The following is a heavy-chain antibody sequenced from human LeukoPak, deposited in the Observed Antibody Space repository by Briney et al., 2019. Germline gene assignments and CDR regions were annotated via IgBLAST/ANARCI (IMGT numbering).Heavy chain of an antibody. J-gene: IGHJ5*02. CDR1: GGSISSYY. CDR2: IYTSGST. CDR3: ARSYCSSTSCNPYNWFDL. V-gene: IGHV4-4*07. Sequence: SETLSLTCTVSGGSISSYYWSWIRQPAGKGLEWIGRIYTSGSTNYNPSPKSRVTMSVDTSKNQFSLKLSSVTAADTAVYYCARSYCSSTSCNPYNWFDLWGQGTLVTVSS. D-gene: IGHD2-2*01.